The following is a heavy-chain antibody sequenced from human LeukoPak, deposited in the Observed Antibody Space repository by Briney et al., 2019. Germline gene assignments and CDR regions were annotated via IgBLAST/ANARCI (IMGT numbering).Heavy chain of an antibody. D-gene: IGHD3-22*01. CDR3: AKEGYDSSGYTGTFDY. CDR2: ISGSGGST. J-gene: IGHJ4*02. V-gene: IGHV3-23*01. Sequence: GGSLRLSCAASGFTFSSYAMSWVRQAPGKGLEWVSAISGSGGSTYYADSVKGRFTISRDNSKNTLYLQMNSLRAEDTAVYYCAKEGYDSSGYTGTFDYWGQGTLVTVSS. CDR1: GFTFSSYA.